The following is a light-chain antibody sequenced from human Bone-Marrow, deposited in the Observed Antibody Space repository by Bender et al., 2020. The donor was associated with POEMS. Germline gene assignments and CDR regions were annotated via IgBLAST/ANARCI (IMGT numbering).Light chain of an antibody. CDR1: STDVATFGL. CDR3: CSYAAGYV. Sequence: QSALTQPASVSGSPGQSITISCTGTSTDVATFGLVSWYQQHPGKATQLIIYEGSERPSGVSNRFSGSKSGNTASLTISGLQAEDEADYYCCSYAAGYVFGTGTKVTVL. J-gene: IGLJ1*01. CDR2: EGS. V-gene: IGLV2-23*01.